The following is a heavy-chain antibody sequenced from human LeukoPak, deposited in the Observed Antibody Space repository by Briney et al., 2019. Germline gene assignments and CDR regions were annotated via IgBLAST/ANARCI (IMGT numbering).Heavy chain of an antibody. V-gene: IGHV3-13*01. J-gene: IGHJ6*03. CDR2: IGTAGDI. D-gene: IGHD6-25*01. CDR3: ARDRGRYHMDV. Sequence: PGGSLRLSCAASGFTFSNYDMRWVRQATGKGLEWVSGIGTAGDIYYAGSVKGRFTISRENAKNSLYLQMNSLRAGDTAVYYCARDRGRYHMDVWGKGTTVTISS. CDR1: GFTFSNYD.